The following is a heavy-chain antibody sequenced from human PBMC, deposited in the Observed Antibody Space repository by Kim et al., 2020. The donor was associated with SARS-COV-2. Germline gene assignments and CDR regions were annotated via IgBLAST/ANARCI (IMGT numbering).Heavy chain of an antibody. CDR1: GDSVSSNSAA. CDR3: ARGVVAGFNYYYYYGMDV. CDR2: TYYRSKWYN. Sequence: SQTLSLTCAISGDSVSSNSAAWNWIRQSPSRGLEWLGRTYYRSKWYNDYAVSVKRRITINPDTSKNQFSLQLNSVTPEDTAVYYCARGVVAGFNYYYYYGMDVWGQGTTVTVSS. D-gene: IGHD6-19*01. J-gene: IGHJ6*02. V-gene: IGHV6-1*01.